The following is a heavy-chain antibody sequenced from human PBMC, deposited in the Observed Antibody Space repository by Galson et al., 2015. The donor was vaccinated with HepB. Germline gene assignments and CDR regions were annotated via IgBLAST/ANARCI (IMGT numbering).Heavy chain of an antibody. CDR3: ARWADSSSWYKDAFDI. V-gene: IGHV3-74*01. D-gene: IGHD6-13*01. CDR1: GFTFSSYW. CDR2: INSDGSST. J-gene: IGHJ3*02. Sequence: SLRLSCAASGFTFSSYWMHWVRQAPGKGLVWVSRINSDGSSTSYADSVKGRFTISRDNAKNTLYLQMNSLRAEDTAVYYCARWADSSSWYKDAFDIWGQGTMVTVSS.